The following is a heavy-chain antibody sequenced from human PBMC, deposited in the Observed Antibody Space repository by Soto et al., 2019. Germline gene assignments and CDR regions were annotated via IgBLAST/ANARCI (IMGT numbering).Heavy chain of an antibody. V-gene: IGHV1-18*01. CDR1: GYAFTSYG. CDR2: ISAYNGNT. J-gene: IGHJ6*02. Sequence: QVHLVQSGAEVMKPGARVKVSCKASGYAFTSYGISWVRQAAGQGLEWMGWISAYNGNTNYAQKLQGRVTMTTDTSTSTADMELRSLRSDDTAVYYCARTSLRFLEWLLGSLDYYYGMDVWGQGTTVTVSS. CDR3: ARTSLRFLEWLLGSLDYYYGMDV. D-gene: IGHD3-3*01.